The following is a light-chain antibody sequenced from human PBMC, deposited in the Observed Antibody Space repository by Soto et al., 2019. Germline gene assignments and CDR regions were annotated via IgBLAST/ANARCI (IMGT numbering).Light chain of an antibody. CDR3: SSYTSTSTYV. CDR1: SSDVGGYNY. CDR2: HVS. Sequence: QSALTQPASVSGSPGQSITISCTGTSSDVGGYNYVSWYQQYPGKAPKLMIYHVSNRPSGVSNRFSGSKSGNSASLTISGLQDEDEAYYYCSSYTSTSTYVFGTGTKVTVL. V-gene: IGLV2-14*01. J-gene: IGLJ1*01.